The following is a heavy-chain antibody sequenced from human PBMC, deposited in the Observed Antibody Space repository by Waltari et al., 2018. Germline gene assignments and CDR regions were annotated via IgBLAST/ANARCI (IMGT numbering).Heavy chain of an antibody. V-gene: IGHV3-23*01. CDR1: GFTFSSYA. CDR3: AKVKRYYYYYGMDV. CDR2: ISGSGGST. J-gene: IGHJ6*02. Sequence: EVQLLESGGGLVQPGGSLRLSCAASGFTFSSYAMSWVRQAPGKGLEWVSAISGSGGSTYYADSGKGRFTISRDNSKNTLYLQMNSLRAEDTAVYYCAKVKRYYYYYGMDVWGQGTTVTVSS.